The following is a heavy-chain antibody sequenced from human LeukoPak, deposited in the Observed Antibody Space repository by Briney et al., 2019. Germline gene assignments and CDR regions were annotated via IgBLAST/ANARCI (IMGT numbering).Heavy chain of an antibody. CDR3: ARARTIYYYYMDV. CDR2: INPNSGGT. J-gene: IGHJ6*03. CDR1: GYTFTSYY. Sequence: ASVKVSCKASGYTFTSYYMHWVRQAPGQGLEWMGWINPNSGGTNYAQKFQGRVTMTRDTSISTAYMELSRLRSDDTAVYYCARARTIYYYYMDVWGKGTTVTISS. D-gene: IGHD4/OR15-4a*01. V-gene: IGHV1-2*02.